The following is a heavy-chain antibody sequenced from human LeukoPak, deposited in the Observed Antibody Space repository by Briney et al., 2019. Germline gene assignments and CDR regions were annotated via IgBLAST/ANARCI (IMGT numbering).Heavy chain of an antibody. CDR2: IYYSGST. D-gene: IGHD6-13*01. Sequence: PSETLSLTCTVSGGSISSSSYYWGWIRQPPGKGLEWIGSIYYSGSTYYNPSLKSRVTISVDTSKNQFSLKLSSVTAADTAVYYCARPLGSSWSYYYFYYMDVWGKGTTVTVSS. J-gene: IGHJ6*03. V-gene: IGHV4-39*01. CDR1: GGSISSSSYY. CDR3: ARPLGSSWSYYYFYYMDV.